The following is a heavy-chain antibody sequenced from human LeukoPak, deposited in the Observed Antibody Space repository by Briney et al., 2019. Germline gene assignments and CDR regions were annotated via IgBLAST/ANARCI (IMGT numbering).Heavy chain of an antibody. CDR2: FDSEDGET. V-gene: IGHV1-24*01. D-gene: IGHD2-2*02. Sequence: ASVKVSCKVSGYTLTELSTHWVRQAPGKGLEWMGGFDSEDGETIYAQKFQGRVTMTEDTSTDTAYMELSSLRSEDTAVYYCATGLIVVVPAAIRDYWGQGTLVTVSS. J-gene: IGHJ4*02. CDR1: GYTLTELS. CDR3: ATGLIVVVPAAIRDY.